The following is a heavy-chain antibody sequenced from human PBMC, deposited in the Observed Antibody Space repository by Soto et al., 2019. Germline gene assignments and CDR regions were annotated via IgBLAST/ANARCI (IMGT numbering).Heavy chain of an antibody. CDR1: GGTFNNYG. CDR3: ASWYYDVLTGYSYDD. J-gene: IGHJ4*02. V-gene: IGHV1-69*01. CDR2: IIPMIGRT. D-gene: IGHD3-9*01. Sequence: QVQLVQSGAEVKKPGSSVKVSCKASGGTFNNYGMGWVRQAPGQGLEWMGGIIPMIGRTNYAQKFQGRLTLTADASRSTAYMELRSLRSDDTAVYYCASWYYDVLTGYSYDDWGQGTLVTVSS.